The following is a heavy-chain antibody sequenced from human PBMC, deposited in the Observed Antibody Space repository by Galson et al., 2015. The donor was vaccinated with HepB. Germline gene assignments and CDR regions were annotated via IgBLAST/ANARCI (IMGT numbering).Heavy chain of an antibody. D-gene: IGHD2/OR15-2a*01. J-gene: IGHJ4*02. CDR1: GFSFRNYG. CDR3: VRGTTAPDY. Sequence: SLRLSCAASGFSFRNYGMHWVRQAPGKGLEWVAFIHYGGGHQNYIDSVKGRFTVSRDNSKNTLYLQMNSLRADDTAIYYCVRGTTAPDYWGQGTLVTVSS. V-gene: IGHV3-33*01. CDR2: IHYGGGHQ.